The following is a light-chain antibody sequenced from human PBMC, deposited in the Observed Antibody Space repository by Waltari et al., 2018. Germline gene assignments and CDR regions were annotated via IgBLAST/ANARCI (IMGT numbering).Light chain of an antibody. CDR2: EVS. CDR1: LGRLNTDGDTS. J-gene: IGKJ4*01. CDR3: VQSLQVPS. Sequence: IVVTQTPLSLSVTPGQAASISCKSSLGRLNTDGDTSSSWYLQRAVQPSRLLIYEVSKRLSGVQERFSGGGSRTEFSLTISRVESEDVGFYYSVQSLQVPSFGGGTRLE. V-gene: IGKV2D-29*01.